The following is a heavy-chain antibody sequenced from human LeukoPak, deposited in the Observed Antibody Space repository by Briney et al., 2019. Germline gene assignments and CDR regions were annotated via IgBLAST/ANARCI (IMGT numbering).Heavy chain of an antibody. D-gene: IGHD4-17*01. CDR3: AKDGYGDPFDY. CDR2: ISGSGGSA. J-gene: IGHJ4*02. V-gene: IGHV3-23*01. Sequence: GGTLRLSSAVSRFTSSSYAMSSARRAPGKGLKGVSAISGSGGSAYSADSVKGRFAISSDYSKNTLYLQMNSLGAEDTAVYYCAKDGYGDPFDYWGQGTLVTVSS. CDR1: RFTSSSYA.